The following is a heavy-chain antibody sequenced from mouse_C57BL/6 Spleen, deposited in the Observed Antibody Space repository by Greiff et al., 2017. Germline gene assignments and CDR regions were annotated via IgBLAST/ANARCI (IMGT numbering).Heavy chain of an antibody. Sequence: QVHVKQSGAELVRPGASVKLSCKASGYTFTDYYIHWVKQRPGQGLEWIARIYTGSGNTYYNEKFKGKATLTAEKSSSTAYMQLSSLTSEDSAVYFCAREEPAFITTYYAMGYWGQGTSVTVSS. CDR1: GYTFTDYY. V-gene: IGHV1-76*01. CDR2: IYTGSGNT. J-gene: IGHJ4*01. CDR3: AREEPAFITTYYAMGY. D-gene: IGHD1-1*01.